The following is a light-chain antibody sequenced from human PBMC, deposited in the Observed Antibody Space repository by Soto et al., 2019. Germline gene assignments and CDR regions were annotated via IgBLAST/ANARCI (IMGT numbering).Light chain of an antibody. CDR3: QQYNNWPPVT. CDR1: QSVNNY. V-gene: IGKV3-15*01. J-gene: IGKJ2*01. Sequence: IVMTQSPATLSVSPGERVTLSCRASQSVNNYLAWYQQKAGQAPRLLIYGASTRASGIPARFSGSGSGTEFSLTISSLQSEDFAVYYCQQYNNWPPVTFGQGTKLEVK. CDR2: GAS.